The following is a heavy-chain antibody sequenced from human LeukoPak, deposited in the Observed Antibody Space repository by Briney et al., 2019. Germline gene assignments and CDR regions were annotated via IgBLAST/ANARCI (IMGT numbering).Heavy chain of an antibody. Sequence: GGSLRLSCAASGFTFSSYSMNWVRQAPGKGLEGVSFISTSSSYIHNADSVKGRFTISRDNAENSVYLQMNSLRAEDTAVYYCAVLTYQLLDYYFDYWGQGTLVTASS. D-gene: IGHD2-2*01. J-gene: IGHJ4*02. CDR3: AVLTYQLLDYYFDY. CDR2: ISTSSSYI. V-gene: IGHV3-21*01. CDR1: GFTFSSYS.